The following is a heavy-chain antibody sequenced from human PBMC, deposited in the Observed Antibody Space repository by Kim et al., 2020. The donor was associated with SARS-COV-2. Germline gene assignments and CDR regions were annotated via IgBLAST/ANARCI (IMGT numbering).Heavy chain of an antibody. CDR2: ISSSSSYI. Sequence: GGSLRLSCAASGFTFSSYSMNWVRQAPGKGLEWVSSISSSSSYIYYADSVKGRFTISRDNAKNSLYLQMNSLRAEDTAVYYCARGLSDGSGGYYNLYYGMDIWGPGAKGSVSS. J-gene: IGHJ6*02. CDR1: GFTFSSYS. V-gene: IGHV3-21*01. D-gene: IGHD3-10*01. CDR3: ARGLSDGSGGYYNLYYGMDI.